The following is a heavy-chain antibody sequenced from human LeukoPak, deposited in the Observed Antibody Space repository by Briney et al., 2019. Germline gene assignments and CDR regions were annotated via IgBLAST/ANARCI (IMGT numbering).Heavy chain of an antibody. V-gene: IGHV4-39*07. D-gene: IGHD2-2*01. CDR3: ARGYCSSTSCYRPVAAAGNEADNWFDP. Sequence: SETLSLTCTVSGGSISSSSYYWGWIRQPPGKGLEWIGSIYYSGSTYYNPSLKSRVTISVDTSKNQFSLKLSSVTAADTAVYYCARGYCSSTSCYRPVAAAGNEADNWFDPWGQGTLVTVSS. CDR2: IYYSGST. CDR1: GGSISSSSYY. J-gene: IGHJ5*02.